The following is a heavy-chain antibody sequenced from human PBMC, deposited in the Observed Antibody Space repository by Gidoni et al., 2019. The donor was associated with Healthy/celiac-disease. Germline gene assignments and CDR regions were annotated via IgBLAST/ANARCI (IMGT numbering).Heavy chain of an antibody. V-gene: IGHV4-39*01. CDR2: IYYSGST. D-gene: IGHD6-19*01. CDR3: AITLSSGWYERYFDL. CDR1: GGSISSSSYY. J-gene: IGHJ2*01. Sequence: QLQLQESGPGLVKPSETLSLTCTVSGGSISSSSYYWGWSRQPPGKGLEWIGSIYYSGSTSYHPSLKSRVTISVDTSKNQFSLKLSSVTAADTAVYYCAITLSSGWYERYFDLWGRGTLVTVSS.